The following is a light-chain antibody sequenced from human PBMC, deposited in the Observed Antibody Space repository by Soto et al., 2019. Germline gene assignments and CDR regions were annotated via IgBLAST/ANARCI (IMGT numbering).Light chain of an antibody. CDR1: SSNLGAGYD. CDR3: QSYDSGLSGPWV. J-gene: IGLJ3*02. Sequence: QSVLTQPPSVSGAPGQRVTISCTGNSSNLGAGYDVHWYQHIPGSAPKLLIYSNTNRPSGVPDRFSGSKSGTSASLAISGLQAEDEGDYNCQSYDSGLSGPWVFGGGTKLTVL. CDR2: SNT. V-gene: IGLV1-40*01.